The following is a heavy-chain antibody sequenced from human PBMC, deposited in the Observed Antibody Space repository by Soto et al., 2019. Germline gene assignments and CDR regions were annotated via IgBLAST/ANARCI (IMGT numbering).Heavy chain of an antibody. D-gene: IGHD1-1*01. Sequence: PGGSLRLSCAASGFIFDDYTMYWVRQAPGKGLEWVSLISWDGNSTYYADSVKGRFTISRDNSKNSLYLRMNSLRTEDAALYYCAKDPTLTTGFVYYNFGMAVWGQGTTVTVSS. CDR1: GFIFDDYT. CDR2: ISWDGNST. J-gene: IGHJ6*02. V-gene: IGHV3-43*01. CDR3: AKDPTLTTGFVYYNFGMAV.